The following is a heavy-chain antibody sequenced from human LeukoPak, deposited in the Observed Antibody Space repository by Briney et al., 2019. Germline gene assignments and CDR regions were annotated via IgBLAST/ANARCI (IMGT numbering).Heavy chain of an antibody. CDR2: ISSSSSYI. Sequence: GGSLRLSCAASGFTFSSYAMSWVRQAPGKGLEWVSSISSSSSYIYYADSVKGRFTISRDNAKNSLYLQMNSLRAEDTAVYYCAGSMTTVTNFDYWGQGTLVTVSS. V-gene: IGHV3-21*01. CDR1: GFTFSSYA. CDR3: AGSMTTVTNFDY. J-gene: IGHJ4*02. D-gene: IGHD4-17*01.